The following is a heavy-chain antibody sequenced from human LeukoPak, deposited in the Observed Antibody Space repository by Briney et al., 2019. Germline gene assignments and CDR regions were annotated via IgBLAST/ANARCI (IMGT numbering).Heavy chain of an antibody. CDR1: GFTFSSYA. CDR2: ISGSGGST. Sequence: GGSLRLSRAASGFTFSSYAMSWVRQAPGKGLEWVSAISGSGGSTYYADSVKGRFTISRDNSKNTLYLQMNSLRAEDTAVYYCAKDLNYFDWLFDYWGQGTLVTVSS. D-gene: IGHD3-9*01. V-gene: IGHV3-23*01. CDR3: AKDLNYFDWLFDY. J-gene: IGHJ4*02.